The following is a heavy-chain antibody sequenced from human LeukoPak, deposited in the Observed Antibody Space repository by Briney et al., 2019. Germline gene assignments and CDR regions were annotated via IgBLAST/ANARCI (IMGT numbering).Heavy chain of an antibody. CDR3: ARGPVDNYGYAYVMEV. CDR2: INPSGGST. Sequence: ASVKVSCKAFGYTFTSYYMHWVRRAPGQGLEWMGIINPSGGSTSYAQKFQGRVTMTRDTSTSTVYMELSSLSTGDTAVYYCARGPVDNYGYAYVMEVGGQGTTVTVPS. D-gene: IGHD5-24*01. CDR1: GYTFTSYY. V-gene: IGHV1-46*01. J-gene: IGHJ6*01.